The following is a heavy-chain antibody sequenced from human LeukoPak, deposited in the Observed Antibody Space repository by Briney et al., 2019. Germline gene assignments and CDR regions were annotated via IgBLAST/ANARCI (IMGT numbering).Heavy chain of an antibody. D-gene: IGHD3-3*01. Sequence: GGSLRLSCAASGFTFSSYWMSWVRQAPGKGLEWVANIKQDGSEKYYVDSVKGRFTISRDNAKNSLYLQMNSLRAEDTAVYYCAREALTIFGVVIDYYYYYMDVWGKGTTVTVSS. CDR1: GFTFSSYW. CDR3: AREALTIFGVVIDYYYYYMDV. V-gene: IGHV3-7*01. CDR2: IKQDGSEK. J-gene: IGHJ6*03.